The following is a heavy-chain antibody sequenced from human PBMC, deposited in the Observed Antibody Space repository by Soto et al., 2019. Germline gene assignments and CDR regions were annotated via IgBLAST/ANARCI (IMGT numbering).Heavy chain of an antibody. Sequence: GGSLRLSCAASGFTFSSYSMNWVRQAPGKGLEWVSYISSSSTIYYADSVKGRFTISRDNAKNSLYLQMNSLRAEDTAVYYCARQLPDYWGQGTLVTVSS. J-gene: IGHJ4*02. D-gene: IGHD1-7*01. CDR3: ARQLPDY. CDR1: GFTFSSYS. V-gene: IGHV3-48*01. CDR2: ISSSSTI.